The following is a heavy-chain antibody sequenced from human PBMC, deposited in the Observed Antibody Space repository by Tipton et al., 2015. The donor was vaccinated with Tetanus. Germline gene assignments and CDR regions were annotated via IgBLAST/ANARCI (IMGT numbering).Heavy chain of an antibody. CDR1: GFTSKSHY. V-gene: IGHV3-23*01. J-gene: IGHJ3*02. D-gene: IGHD6-13*01. CDR3: AKEVTDITAAGIGAFDM. CDR2: IRGGGGST. Sequence: SLRLSCAASGFTSKSHYMHWVRQAPGKGLEWVSDIRGGGGSTYYADSVKGRFTISRDNSKNTLYLQMNSLRAEDTAVYYCAKEVTDITAAGIGAFDMWGQGTMVTVSS.